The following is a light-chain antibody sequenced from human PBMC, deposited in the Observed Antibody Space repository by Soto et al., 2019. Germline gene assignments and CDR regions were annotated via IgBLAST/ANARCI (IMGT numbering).Light chain of an antibody. V-gene: IGKV3-20*01. CDR2: GAS. J-gene: IGKJ2*01. CDR3: QQYGSSVYT. Sequence: EIVLTQSPGTLSLSPGERATLSCRASQSSSSNHLAWYQQKPGQAPRLLIYGASSRATGIPDRFSGSGSGTDFTLTISRLEPEDFAVYYCQQYGSSVYTFGQGTKLEI. CDR1: QSSSSNH.